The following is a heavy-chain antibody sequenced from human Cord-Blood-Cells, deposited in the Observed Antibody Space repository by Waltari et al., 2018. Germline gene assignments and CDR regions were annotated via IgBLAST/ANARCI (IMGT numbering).Heavy chain of an antibody. V-gene: IGHV3-30*18. CDR2: ISYDGSNK. D-gene: IGHD1-1*01. CDR3: AKDRNWNYFDY. Sequence: QVQLVESGGGVVQPGRSLRLSCAASGFTFSSYGMHWVRQAPGKGLEWVAVISYDGSNKYYADSVMGRFTISRDNSKNTLYLQMNSLRAEDTAVYYCAKDRNWNYFDYWGQGTLVTVSS. CDR1: GFTFSSYG. J-gene: IGHJ4*02.